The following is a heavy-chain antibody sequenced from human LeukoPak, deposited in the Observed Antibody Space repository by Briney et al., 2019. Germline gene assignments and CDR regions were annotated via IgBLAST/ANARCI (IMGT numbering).Heavy chain of an antibody. CDR3: ATDDYRGLGD. V-gene: IGHV3-74*01. J-gene: IGHJ4*02. Sequence: QRGGSLRLSCVTSGITFSNYYMHWVRQVPGEGLVWVSHIIQDGSVTSYADSVKGRFTISRDNAKNTVYLQLNNLRAEDTAVYYCATDDYRGLGDWGQGTLVTVSS. D-gene: IGHD3-16*01. CDR2: IIQDGSVT. CDR1: GITFSNYY.